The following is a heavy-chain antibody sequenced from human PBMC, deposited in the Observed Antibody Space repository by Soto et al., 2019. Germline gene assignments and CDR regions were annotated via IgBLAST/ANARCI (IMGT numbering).Heavy chain of an antibody. D-gene: IGHD2-2*01. V-gene: IGHV1-24*01. CDR1: GYTLTELS. CDR2: FDPEDGET. Sequence: GASVEVSCKVSGYTLTELSMHWVRQAPGKGLEWMGGFDPEDGETIYAQKFQGRVTMTEDTSTDTAYMELSSLRSEDTAVYYCATAVPAAIIAARRWFDPWGQGTLVTVSS. CDR3: ATAVPAAIIAARRWFDP. J-gene: IGHJ5*02.